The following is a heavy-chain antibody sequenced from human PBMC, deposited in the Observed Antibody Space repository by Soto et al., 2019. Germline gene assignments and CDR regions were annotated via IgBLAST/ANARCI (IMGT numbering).Heavy chain of an antibody. CDR3: ARVAGYCGTASCKSPPYLRPTWVDP. Sequence: QGQLVESGGGVVQPGASLRLSCAASGFTFTNYGFHWVRLALGKGLEWVAVVSYDGSNVYYAESVKGCVPVSGYDSKSTLVMNFISLGRTGTVVYYCARVAGYCGTASCKSPPYLRPTWVDPWGRRTPVTVSS. J-gene: IGHJ5*02. D-gene: IGHD2-2*01. CDR1: GFTFTNYG. V-gene: IGHV3-30-3*01. CDR2: VSYDGSNV.